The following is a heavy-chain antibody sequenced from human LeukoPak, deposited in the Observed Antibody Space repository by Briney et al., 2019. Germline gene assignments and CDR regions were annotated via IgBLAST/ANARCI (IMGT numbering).Heavy chain of an antibody. CDR1: GYSFTSYY. D-gene: IGHD2-21*02. V-gene: IGHV1-46*01. J-gene: IGHJ5*02. Sequence: ASVKVSCKASGYSFTSYYMHWVRQAPGQGLEWMGFINPSGSSAAYAQKLQGRVTMTTDTSTSTAYMELRSLRSDDTAVYYCAREVVTAIRGHNWFDPWGQGTLVTVSS. CDR2: INPSGSSA. CDR3: AREVVTAIRGHNWFDP.